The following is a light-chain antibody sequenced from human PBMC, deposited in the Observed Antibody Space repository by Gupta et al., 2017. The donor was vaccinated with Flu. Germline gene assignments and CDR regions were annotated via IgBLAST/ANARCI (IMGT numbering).Light chain of an antibody. CDR3: QQDNNWPPWT. CDR2: GAS. Sequence: EIVMTQSPATLSVSPGERATLSCRASQSVSSNLAWYQQKPGQAPRLLIYGASTRATGIPARFSGSGSGKELTLTISSLQSEDFAGYYCQQDNNWPPWTFGQGTKVEIK. J-gene: IGKJ1*01. CDR1: QSVSSN. V-gene: IGKV3-15*01.